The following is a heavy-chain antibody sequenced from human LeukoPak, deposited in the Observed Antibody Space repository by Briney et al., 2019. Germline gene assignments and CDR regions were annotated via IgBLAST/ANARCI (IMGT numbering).Heavy chain of an antibody. Sequence: VSVKVSCKASGYTFTSYYMHWVRQAPGQGLEWMGIINPSGGSTSYAQKFQGRVTMTRDTSTSTVYMELSSLRSEDTAVYYCARDWVYYDSSGPDVSVDYWGQGTLVTVSS. D-gene: IGHD3-22*01. CDR1: GYTFTSYY. J-gene: IGHJ4*02. CDR3: ARDWVYYDSSGPDVSVDY. V-gene: IGHV1-46*01. CDR2: INPSGGST.